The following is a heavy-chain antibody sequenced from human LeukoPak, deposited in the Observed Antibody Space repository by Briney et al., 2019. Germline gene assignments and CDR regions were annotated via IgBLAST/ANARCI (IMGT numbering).Heavy chain of an antibody. J-gene: IGHJ4*02. Sequence: GGSLRLSCAASGFTFDDYAMHWARQAPGKGLEWVSGISWNSGSIGYADSVKGRFTISRDNAKNSLYLQMNSLRAEDTALYYCAKDINYDSSGYGPFDYWGQGTLVTVSS. CDR2: ISWNSGSI. CDR3: AKDINYDSSGYGPFDY. V-gene: IGHV3-9*01. CDR1: GFTFDDYA. D-gene: IGHD3-22*01.